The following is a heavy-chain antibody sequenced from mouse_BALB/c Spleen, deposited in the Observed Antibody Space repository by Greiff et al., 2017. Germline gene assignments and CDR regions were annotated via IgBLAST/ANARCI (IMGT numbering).Heavy chain of an antibody. D-gene: IGHD1-1*02. Sequence: VQVVESGPDLVAPSQSLSITCTVSGFSLTSYGVHWVRQPPGKGLEWLVVIWSDGSTTYNSALKSRLSISKDNSKSQVFLKMNSLQTDDTAMYYCARHGGSDGYVDVWGGGTTVTVAS. CDR1: GFSLTSYG. J-gene: IGHJ1*01. V-gene: IGHV2-6-2*01. CDR2: IWSDGST. CDR3: ARHGGSDGYVDV.